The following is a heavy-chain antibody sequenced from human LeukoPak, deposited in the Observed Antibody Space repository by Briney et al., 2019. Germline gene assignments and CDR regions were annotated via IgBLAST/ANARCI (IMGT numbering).Heavy chain of an antibody. CDR2: IYYSGST. CDR3: ARALGCSSTSCYRHIDY. CDR1: GGSISSGGYY. Sequence: SQTLSLTCTASGGSISSGGYYWSWIRQHPGKGLEWIGYIYYSGSTYYNPSLKSRVTISVDTSKNQFSLKLSSVTAADTAVYYCARALGCSSTSCYRHIDYWGQGTLVTVSS. V-gene: IGHV4-31*03. J-gene: IGHJ4*02. D-gene: IGHD2-2*01.